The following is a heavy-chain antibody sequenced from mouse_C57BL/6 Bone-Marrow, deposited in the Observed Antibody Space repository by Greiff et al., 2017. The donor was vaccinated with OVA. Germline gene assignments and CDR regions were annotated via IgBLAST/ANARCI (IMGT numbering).Heavy chain of an antibody. CDR3: AIIYYYGSSYEDFDY. V-gene: IGHV1-55*01. CDR2: IYPGSGST. CDR1: GYTFTSYW. J-gene: IGHJ2*01. D-gene: IGHD1-1*01. Sequence: QVQLQQPGAELVKPGASVKMSCKASGYTFTSYWITWVKQRPGQGLEWIGDIYPGSGSTNYNEKFTSKATLTVDTSSSTAYMQLSSLTSEDSAVYYCAIIYYYGSSYEDFDYWGQGTTLTVTS.